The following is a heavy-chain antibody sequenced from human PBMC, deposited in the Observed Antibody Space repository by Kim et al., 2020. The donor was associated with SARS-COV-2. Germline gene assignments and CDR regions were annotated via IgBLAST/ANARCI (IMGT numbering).Heavy chain of an antibody. J-gene: IGHJ4*02. D-gene: IGHD3-16*02. CDR3: ARDLHLGELSPRIFDY. Sequence: SETLSLTCTVSGVSLNTGGYYWSWIRQIPGKGLEWIGYIYYSGTTYYNPSLRSRVTMSLDTSNNQFSLKLTSVTDADAAVYFCARDLHLGELSPRIFDYWGQGTLVTVSS. V-gene: IGHV4-31*03. CDR2: IYYSGTT. CDR1: GVSLNTGGYY.